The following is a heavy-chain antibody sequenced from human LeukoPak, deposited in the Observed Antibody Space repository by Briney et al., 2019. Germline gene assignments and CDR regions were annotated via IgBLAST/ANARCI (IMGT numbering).Heavy chain of an antibody. CDR1: GFTFSSYA. J-gene: IGHJ5*02. CDR2: ISGSGGST. CDR3: AKDLYYCSSTSCPQNWFDP. V-gene: IGHV3-23*01. D-gene: IGHD2-2*01. Sequence: GGSLRLSCAASGFTFSSYAMSWVRQAPGKGLEWVSAISGSGGSTYYADSVKGRFTISRDNSKNTLYLQMNSLRAEDTAVYYCAKDLYYCSSTSCPQNWFDPWGQGTLVTVSS.